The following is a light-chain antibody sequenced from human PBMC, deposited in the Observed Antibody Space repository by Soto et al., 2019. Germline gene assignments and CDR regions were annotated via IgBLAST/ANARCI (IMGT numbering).Light chain of an antibody. J-gene: IGLJ2*01. Sequence: QSVLTQPPSASGSPGQSVTISCTGTSSDVGGYNYVSWYQQHPGKAPKLMIYDVSKRPSGVPDRFSGSKSGNTASLTVSGLQAEDEADYYCSSYATSIVVFGGGTQLTVL. CDR1: SSDVGGYNY. V-gene: IGLV2-8*01. CDR2: DVS. CDR3: SSYATSIVV.